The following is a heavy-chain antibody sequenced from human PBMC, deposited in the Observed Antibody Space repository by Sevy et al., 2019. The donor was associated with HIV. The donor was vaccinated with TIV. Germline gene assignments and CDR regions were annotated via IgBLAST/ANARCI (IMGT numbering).Heavy chain of an antibody. CDR1: GFTFSSYW. V-gene: IGHV3-74*01. CDR2: IYVDGRTA. Sequence: GGSLRLSCAASGFTFSSYWMHWVRQAPGKGLVWLSRIYVDGRTASYADSVKGRFAISRDNAKNTLYLQMNSLRDEDTAVYSCGRVPVAAAGTGIEYWGQGTLVTVSS. J-gene: IGHJ4*02. CDR3: GRVPVAAAGTGIEY. D-gene: IGHD6-13*01.